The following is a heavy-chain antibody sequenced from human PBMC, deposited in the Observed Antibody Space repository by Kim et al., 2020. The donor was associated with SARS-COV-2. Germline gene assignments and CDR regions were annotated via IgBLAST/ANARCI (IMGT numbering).Heavy chain of an antibody. Sequence: SETLSLTCAVYGGSFSGYYWSWIRQPPGKGLEWIGEINHSGSTNYNPSLKSRVTISVDTSKNQFSLKLSSVTAADTAVYYCARAYPASSSWAFYYYYGMDVWGQGTTVTVSS. CDR1: GGSFSGYY. D-gene: IGHD6-13*01. CDR3: ARAYPASSSWAFYYYYGMDV. CDR2: INHSGST. J-gene: IGHJ6*02. V-gene: IGHV4-34*01.